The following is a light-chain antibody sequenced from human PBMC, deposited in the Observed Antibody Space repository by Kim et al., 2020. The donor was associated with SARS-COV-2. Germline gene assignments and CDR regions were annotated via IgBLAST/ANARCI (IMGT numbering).Light chain of an antibody. CDR2: GKD. Sequence: SSELTQDPAVSVALGQTVRITCQGDSLRSYYASWYQQKPRQAPVLVIYGKDNRPSGIPDRFSGSYSGNTASLTITGDRAEDEADFYCKSRDSGDNGVFGGGTQLTVL. CDR1: SLRSYY. V-gene: IGLV3-19*01. J-gene: IGLJ3*02. CDR3: KSRDSGDNGV.